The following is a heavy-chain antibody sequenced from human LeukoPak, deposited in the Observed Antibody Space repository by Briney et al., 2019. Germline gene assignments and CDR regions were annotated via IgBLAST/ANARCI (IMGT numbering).Heavy chain of an antibody. V-gene: IGHV4-38-2*02. CDR1: GYSISSGYY. D-gene: IGHD1-26*01. J-gene: IGHJ4*02. CDR2: IYHSGST. CDR3: ARIVGATTGFDY. Sequence: SETLSLTCTVSGYSISSGYYWGWIRQPPGKGLEWIGSIYHSGSTYYNPSLKSRVTISVDTSKNQFSLKLSSVTAADTAVYYCARIVGATTGFDYWGQGTLVTVSS.